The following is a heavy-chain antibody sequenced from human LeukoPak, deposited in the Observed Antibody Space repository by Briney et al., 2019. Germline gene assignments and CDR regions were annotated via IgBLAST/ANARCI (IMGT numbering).Heavy chain of an antibody. J-gene: IGHJ3*02. CDR2: IYYSGST. V-gene: IGHV4-59*01. Sequence: PSETLSLTCTVSGGSISSYYWSWIRQPPGKGLEWIGYIYYSGSTNYNPSLKSRVTISVDTSKNQFSLKLSSVTAADTAVYYCARDLRRSNDAFDIWGQGTMVTVSS. CDR3: ARDLRRSNDAFDI. CDR1: GGSISSYY. D-gene: IGHD3-9*01.